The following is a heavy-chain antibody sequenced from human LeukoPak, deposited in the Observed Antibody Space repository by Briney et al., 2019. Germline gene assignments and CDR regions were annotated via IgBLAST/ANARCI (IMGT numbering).Heavy chain of an antibody. D-gene: IGHD3-10*01. Sequence: GGSLRLSCAASGFTFSSYAMHWVRQAPGKGLEWVAVISYDGSNKYYADSVKGRFTISRDNSKNTLYLQMNSLRSDDTAVYYCARERVRVYYGSGSYYNEPRWYFDLWGRGTLVTVSS. V-gene: IGHV3-30*04. J-gene: IGHJ2*01. CDR2: ISYDGSNK. CDR3: ARERVRVYYGSGSYYNEPRWYFDL. CDR1: GFTFSSYA.